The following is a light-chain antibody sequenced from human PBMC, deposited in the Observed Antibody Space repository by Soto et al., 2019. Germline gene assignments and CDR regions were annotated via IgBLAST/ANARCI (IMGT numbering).Light chain of an antibody. Sequence: QSALTQTASVSGSPGQSITISCTGISSDIGSYNLVSWYQQHPGKAPKLMIYEGSKRPSGVSYRFSGSKSGNTASLTISGLQAEDEGDYYCCSYEGSSWVFGGGTKVTVL. CDR3: CSYEGSSWV. CDR2: EGS. V-gene: IGLV2-23*01. J-gene: IGLJ3*02. CDR1: SSDIGSYNL.